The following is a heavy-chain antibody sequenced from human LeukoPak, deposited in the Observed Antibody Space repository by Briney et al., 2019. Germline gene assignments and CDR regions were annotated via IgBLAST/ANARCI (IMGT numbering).Heavy chain of an antibody. CDR2: IYYSGST. V-gene: IGHV4-39*01. J-gene: IGHJ4*02. CDR1: GDSISSNDYY. CDR3: ARQRIVGAIDY. Sequence: PSETLSLTCTVSGDSISSNDYYWSWIRQPPGTGLEWIGYIYYSGSTYYNPSLKSRVTISVDTSKNQFSLKLSSVTAADTAVYYCARQRIVGAIDYWGQGTLVTVSS. D-gene: IGHD1-26*01.